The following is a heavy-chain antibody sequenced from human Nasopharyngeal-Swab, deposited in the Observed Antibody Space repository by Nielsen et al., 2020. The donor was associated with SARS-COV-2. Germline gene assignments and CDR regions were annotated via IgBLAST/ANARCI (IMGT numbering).Heavy chain of an antibody. CDR2: ISESDGTS. J-gene: IGHJ4*02. CDR3: ARASRAWY. Sequence: GESLKISCEASGFTFSNYEMNWVRQAPGKGLEWVSYISESDGTSYYADSVRGRFTISRDNAKNSLYLQMNSLRAEDTAVYYCARASRAWYWGQGALVTVSS. CDR1: GFTFSNYE. V-gene: IGHV3-48*03.